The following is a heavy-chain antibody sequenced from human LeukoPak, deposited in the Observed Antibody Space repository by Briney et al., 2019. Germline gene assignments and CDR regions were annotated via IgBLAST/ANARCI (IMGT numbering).Heavy chain of an antibody. V-gene: IGHV1-46*01. CDR2: INPSGGST. CDR3: ARATVVTGYDY. J-gene: IGHJ4*02. Sequence: GASVTVSFTASGYTFTSYYMHWVRQAPGQGLEWMGIINPSGGSTSYAQKFQGRVTMTRDTSTSTVYMELSSLRSEDTAVYYCARATVVTGYDYWGQGTLVTVSS. D-gene: IGHD4-23*01. CDR1: GYTFTSYY.